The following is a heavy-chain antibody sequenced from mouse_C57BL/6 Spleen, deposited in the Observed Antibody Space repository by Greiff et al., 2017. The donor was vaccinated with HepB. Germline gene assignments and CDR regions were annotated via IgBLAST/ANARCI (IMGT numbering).Heavy chain of an antibody. V-gene: IGHV1-64*01. Sequence: VQLQQSGAELVKPGASVKLSCKASGYTFTSYWMHWVKQRPGQGLEWIGMIHPNSGSTNYNEKFKSKATLTVDKSSSTAYMQLSSLTSEDSAVYYCARADYYGRELGAMDYWGQGTSVTVSS. CDR2: IHPNSGST. J-gene: IGHJ4*01. CDR3: ARADYYGRELGAMDY. CDR1: GYTFTSYW. D-gene: IGHD1-1*01.